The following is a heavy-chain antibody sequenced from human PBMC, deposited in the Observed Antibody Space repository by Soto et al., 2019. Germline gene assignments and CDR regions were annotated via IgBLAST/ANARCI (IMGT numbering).Heavy chain of an antibody. CDR1: GVTVSNYA. CDR2: ISGSGDST. Sequence: PGGSLRLSCAASGVTVSNYAMSWVRQAPGKGLEWVSAISGSGDSTYYADSVKGRFTISRDNSKNTLYLQMNSLRAEDTAVYHCEKVWRGTDYYYGMDVWGQGTTVTVSS. J-gene: IGHJ6*02. V-gene: IGHV3-23*01. CDR3: EKVWRGTDYYYGMDV. D-gene: IGHD1-1*01.